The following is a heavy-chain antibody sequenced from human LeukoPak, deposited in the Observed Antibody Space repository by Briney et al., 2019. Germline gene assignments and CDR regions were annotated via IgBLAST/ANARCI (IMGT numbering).Heavy chain of an antibody. J-gene: IGHJ6*02. CDR1: GSSFTSYW. D-gene: IGHD1-14*01. CDR2: IYPDDSDT. CDR3: ARFRSRGMDV. V-gene: IGHV5-51*02. Sequence: GESLKSSRKASGSSFTSYWTGWVRQMPGNAMEWMGIIYPDDSDTRYSPSFQGQVTISADKSISTAYLQWSSLKASDTAMYYCARFRSRGMDVWGQGTTVTVS.